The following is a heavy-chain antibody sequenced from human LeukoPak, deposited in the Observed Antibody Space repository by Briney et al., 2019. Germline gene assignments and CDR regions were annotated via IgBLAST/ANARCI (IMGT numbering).Heavy chain of an antibody. D-gene: IGHD4-11*01. J-gene: IGHJ4*02. CDR1: GYTFTSYA. CDR3: ARGLGTVNTVDY. V-gene: IGHV1-3*01. Sequence: ASVKVSCKASGYTFTSYAMHWVRQAPGQRLEWMGWINAGNGNTKYSQKFQGRVTITRDTSASTAYMELSSLRSEDTAVYYCARGLGTVNTVDYWGQGTLVTVSS. CDR2: INAGNGNT.